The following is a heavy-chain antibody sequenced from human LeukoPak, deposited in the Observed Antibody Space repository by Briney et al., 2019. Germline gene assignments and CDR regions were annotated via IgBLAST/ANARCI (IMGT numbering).Heavy chain of an antibody. CDR1: GGTFSSYA. CDR2: IIPIFGTA. J-gene: IGHJ6*03. D-gene: IGHD4-23*01. Sequence: AASVTVSCKASGGTFSSYAISWVRQAPGQGLEWMGRIIPIFGTANYAQKFQGRVTITTDESTSTAYMELSRLRSEDTAVYYCARSYGGNSIPFYYYLYMDAWGKGTTVTVSS. V-gene: IGHV1-69*05. CDR3: ARSYGGNSIPFYYYLYMDA.